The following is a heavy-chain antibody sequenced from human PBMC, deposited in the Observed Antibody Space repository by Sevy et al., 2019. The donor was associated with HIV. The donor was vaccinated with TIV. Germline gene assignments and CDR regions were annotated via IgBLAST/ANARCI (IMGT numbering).Heavy chain of an antibody. Sequence: GGSLRLSCAASGFTFSSYGMHWVRQAPGKGLEWVAVIWYDGSNKYYADSVKGRFTISRDNSKNTLYLQMNSLRAEDTAVYYCARDWGDYGDYWYYYGMDVWGQGTTVTVSS. V-gene: IGHV3-33*01. CDR1: GFTFSSYG. CDR2: IWYDGSNK. CDR3: ARDWGDYGDYWYYYGMDV. J-gene: IGHJ6*02. D-gene: IGHD4-17*01.